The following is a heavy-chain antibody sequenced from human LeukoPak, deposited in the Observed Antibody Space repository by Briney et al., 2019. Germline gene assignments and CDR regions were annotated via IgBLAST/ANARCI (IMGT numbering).Heavy chain of an antibody. Sequence: SETLSLTCTVSGGSISSYYWSWIRQPPGKGLEWIGYIYYSGSTNYNPSLKSRVTISVDTSKNQFSLKLSSVTAADTAVYYCARARLRKYSSGWYDSYYYYYMDVWGKGTTVTVSS. D-gene: IGHD6-19*01. CDR1: GGSISSYY. J-gene: IGHJ6*03. CDR3: ARARLRKYSSGWYDSYYYYYMDV. CDR2: IYYSGST. V-gene: IGHV4-59*01.